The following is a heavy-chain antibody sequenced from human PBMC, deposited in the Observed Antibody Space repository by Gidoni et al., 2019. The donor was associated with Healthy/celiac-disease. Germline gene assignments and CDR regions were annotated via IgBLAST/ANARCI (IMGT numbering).Heavy chain of an antibody. J-gene: IGHJ3*02. D-gene: IGHD5-12*01. CDR2: ISYDGSNK. Sequence: QVQLVESGGGVVQPGGSLRLSCAASGFTFSSYAMHWVRQAPGKGLEWVAVISYDGSNKYYADSVKGRFTISRDNSKNTLYLQMNSLRAEDTAVYYCASRRDGYNENAFDIWGQGTMVTVSS. CDR1: GFTFSSYA. CDR3: ASRRDGYNENAFDI. V-gene: IGHV3-30*04.